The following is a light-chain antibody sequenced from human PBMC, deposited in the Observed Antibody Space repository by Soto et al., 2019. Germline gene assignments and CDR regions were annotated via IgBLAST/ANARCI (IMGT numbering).Light chain of an antibody. J-gene: IGKJ2*01. CDR2: DAS. CDR3: QQYDSYSYT. CDR1: QSITNW. V-gene: IGKV1-5*01. Sequence: DIQMTQSPSTLSASVGDRVTITCRASQSITNWLVWYQQKPGKAPKLLIYDASSLQSGVPSRFSGSGTGTEFTLTISSLQPDDFATYYCQQYDSYSYTFGQGTKLEIK.